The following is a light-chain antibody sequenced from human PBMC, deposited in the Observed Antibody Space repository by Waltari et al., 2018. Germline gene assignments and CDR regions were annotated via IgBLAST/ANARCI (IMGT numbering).Light chain of an antibody. CDR1: QSVGSY. Sequence: EIVLTQSPATQSLSPGDTATLSCRASQSVGSYLAWYQQKPGQPPRLLIYDASNRATGVPARFRGSGSGTDFTLTISSLEAEDFAVYYCQQRSNWTPHTFGQGARLEIK. CDR3: QQRSNWTPHT. V-gene: IGKV3-11*01. CDR2: DAS. J-gene: IGKJ2*01.